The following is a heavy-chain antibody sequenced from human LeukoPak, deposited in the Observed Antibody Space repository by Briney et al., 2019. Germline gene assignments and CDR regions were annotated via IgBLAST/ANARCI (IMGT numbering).Heavy chain of an antibody. CDR2: INPNSGGT. D-gene: IGHD2-2*01. CDR3: AICLIVPAAIFECNWFDP. V-gene: IGHV1-2*02. CDR1: GYTFTGYY. J-gene: IGHJ5*02. Sequence: GASVKVSCKASGYTFTGYYMHWVRQAPGQGLEWMGWINPNSGGTNYAQKFQGRVTMTRDTSISTAYMELSRLRSDDTAVYYCAICLIVPAAIFECNWFDPWGQGTLVTVSS.